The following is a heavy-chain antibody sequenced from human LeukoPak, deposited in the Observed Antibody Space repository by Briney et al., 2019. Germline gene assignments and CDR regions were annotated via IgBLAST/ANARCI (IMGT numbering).Heavy chain of an antibody. Sequence: ASVKVSCKVCGYTLTELSMHWVRQAPGKGLEWMGGFDPEDGETIYAQKFQGRVTMTEDTSTDTAYMELSSLRSEDTAVYYCATSNHTNYYYYGMDVWGQGTTVTVSS. CDR3: ATSNHTNYYYYGMDV. D-gene: IGHD1-14*01. V-gene: IGHV1-24*01. CDR1: GYTLTELS. J-gene: IGHJ6*02. CDR2: FDPEDGET.